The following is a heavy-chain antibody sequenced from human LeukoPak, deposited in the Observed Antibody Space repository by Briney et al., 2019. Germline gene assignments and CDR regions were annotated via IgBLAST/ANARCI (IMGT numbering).Heavy chain of an antibody. CDR2: IYYSGST. J-gene: IGHJ5*02. CDR1: GASITSYF. Sequence: SETLSLTCTVSGASITSYFWHWIRQPPGKGLEWIGYIYYSGSTNYNPSLKSRVTISVDTSKNQFSLKLSSVTAADTAVYYCARHKWYYDFWSGYYSPFDPWGQGTLVTVSS. CDR3: ARHKWYYDFWSGYYSPFDP. V-gene: IGHV4-59*08. D-gene: IGHD3-3*01.